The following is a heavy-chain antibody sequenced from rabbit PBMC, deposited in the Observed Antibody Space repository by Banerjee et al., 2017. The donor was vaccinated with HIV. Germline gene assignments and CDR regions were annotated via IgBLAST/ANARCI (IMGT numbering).Heavy chain of an antibody. Sequence: QEQLVESGGGLVQPEGSLTLSCKASGFTISSNAMCWVRQAPGKRPEWIGCIYNGDGSTYYASWVNGRFTISRSTSLNTVTLQMTSLTAADTATYFCARDGISFVSSGWGLTRLDLRGPGTLVTVS. J-gene: IGHJ3*01. CDR1: GFTISSNA. CDR3: ARDGISFVSSGWGLTRLDL. CDR2: IYNGDGST. V-gene: IGHV1S47*01. D-gene: IGHD4-1*01.